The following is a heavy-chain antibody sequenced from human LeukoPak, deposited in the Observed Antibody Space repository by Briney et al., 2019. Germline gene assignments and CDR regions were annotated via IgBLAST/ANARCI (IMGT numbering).Heavy chain of an antibody. J-gene: IGHJ3*02. D-gene: IGHD2-15*01. CDR3: AHLGDCSGGSCSDAFDI. Sequence: ASVKVSCKASGYTFTSYDINWVRQATGQGLEWMGWMNPNSGNTGYAQKFQGRVTMTRNTSISTAYMGLSSLRSEDTAVYYCAHLGDCSGGSCSDAFDIWGQGTMVTVSS. V-gene: IGHV1-8*01. CDR2: MNPNSGNT. CDR1: GYTFTSYD.